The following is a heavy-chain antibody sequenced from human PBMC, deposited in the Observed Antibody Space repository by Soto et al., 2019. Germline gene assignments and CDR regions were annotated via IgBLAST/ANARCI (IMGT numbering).Heavy chain of an antibody. CDR1: GSSVSSNIAA. Sequence: SQTLSVTCAISGSSVSSNIAAWNCIRQSPSRGLEWLGRTYYRSKWYNDYAVSVKSRITINPDTSKNQFSLQLNSVTPEDTAVYYCARDSSSWFFNWFDPWGHGTLVTVSS. CDR2: TYYRSKWYN. CDR3: ARDSSSWFFNWFDP. V-gene: IGHV6-1*01. J-gene: IGHJ5*02. D-gene: IGHD6-13*01.